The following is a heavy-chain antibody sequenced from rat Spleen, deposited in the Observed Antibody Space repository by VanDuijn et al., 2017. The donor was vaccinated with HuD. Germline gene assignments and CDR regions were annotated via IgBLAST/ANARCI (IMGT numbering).Heavy chain of an antibody. V-gene: IGHV5-17*01. CDR1: GFTFSDYA. D-gene: IGHD1-4*01. CDR2: IIYDGSST. Sequence: EVQLVESGGGLVQPGRSLKLSCAASGFTFSDYAMAWVRQAPKKGLEWVATIIYDGSSTYYRDSVKGRFTISRDNAKSTLYLQMDSLRSEDTATYYCARHVPGMTMEFDYWGQGVMVTVSS. CDR3: ARHVPGMTMEFDY. J-gene: IGHJ2*01.